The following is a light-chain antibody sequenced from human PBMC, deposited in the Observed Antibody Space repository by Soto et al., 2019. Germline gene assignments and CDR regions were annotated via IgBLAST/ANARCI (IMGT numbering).Light chain of an antibody. CDR2: DVS. Sequence: QSVLAQPASVSGAPGQASTISCTGTSSDVGSYNSVSWYQQYPGKAPTLMIHDVSNRPSGVSNRFSGSKSGNTASLTISGLQAEDEADYYCCSCTRRSSYVVGSGTKVTVL. CDR1: SSDVGSYNS. V-gene: IGLV2-14*03. CDR3: CSCTRRSSYV. J-gene: IGLJ1*01.